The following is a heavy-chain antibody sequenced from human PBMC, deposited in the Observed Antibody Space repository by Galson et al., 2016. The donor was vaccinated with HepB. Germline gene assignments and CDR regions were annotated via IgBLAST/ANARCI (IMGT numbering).Heavy chain of an antibody. CDR3: ARIWVRDGLDY. Sequence: SVKVSCKASGYTFTNYYIHWVRQAPGQGLEWMGIINPSGGSTNYAQKFQGRVTMTRDTSTNTAYMELSSLRLEDTAVYCARIWVRDGLDYWGQGTLVTVSS. V-gene: IGHV1-46*01. CDR2: INPSGGST. D-gene: IGHD3-10*01. J-gene: IGHJ4*02. CDR1: GYTFTNYY.